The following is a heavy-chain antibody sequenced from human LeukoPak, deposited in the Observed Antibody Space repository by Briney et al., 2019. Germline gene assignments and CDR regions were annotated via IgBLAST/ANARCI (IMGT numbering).Heavy chain of an antibody. Sequence: GGSLRLSCVVSGFTFSSYSMNWVRQAPGKGLEWISYISSSSTTIYYADSVKDRFTISRDNAKNSLYLQMNSLRDEDTAVYYCARDLYFWGQGTLVTVSS. CDR1: GFTFSSYS. CDR3: ARDLYF. CDR2: ISSSSTTI. J-gene: IGHJ4*02. D-gene: IGHD2-15*01. V-gene: IGHV3-48*02.